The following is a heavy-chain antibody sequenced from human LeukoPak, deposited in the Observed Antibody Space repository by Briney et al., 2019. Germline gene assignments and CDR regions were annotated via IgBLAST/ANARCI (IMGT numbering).Heavy chain of an antibody. D-gene: IGHD6-6*01. J-gene: IGHJ6*03. CDR2: ISGSGGST. Sequence: GGSLRLSCAASGFTFSNYAMNWVRQAPGKGLEWVSTISGSGGSTYYADSVKGRFTISRDNSKNTLYLQMNSLRAEDTAVYYCAKGQLDYYYYYYMDVWGKGTTVTVSS. CDR1: GFTFSNYA. V-gene: IGHV3-23*01. CDR3: AKGQLDYYYYYYMDV.